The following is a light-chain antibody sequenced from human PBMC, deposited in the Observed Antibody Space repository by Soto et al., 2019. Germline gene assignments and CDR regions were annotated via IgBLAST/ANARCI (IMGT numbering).Light chain of an antibody. Sequence: QAVVTQSSSASASLGSSVKLTCTLSSGHSGYIIAWHQQQPGKAPRFLMKLEGSGSYNKGSGVPDRFSGSSSGADRYLTISNLQFEDEADYYCETWDINTRVFGGGTQLTVL. CDR3: ETWDINTRV. V-gene: IGLV4-60*02. CDR2: LEGSGSY. CDR1: SGHSGYI. J-gene: IGLJ3*02.